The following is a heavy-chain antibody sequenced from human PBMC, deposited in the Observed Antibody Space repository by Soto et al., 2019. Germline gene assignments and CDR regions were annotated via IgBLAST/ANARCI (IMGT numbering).Heavy chain of an antibody. CDR2: IYHSGST. V-gene: IGHV4-38-2*01. Sequence: PSETLSLTCAVSGYSISSGYYWGWIRQPPGKGLEWIGSIYHSGSTYYNPSLKSRVTISVDTSKNQFSLKLSSVTAADTAVYYCASARTSYYDSSGPFDYWGQGTLVTVSS. J-gene: IGHJ4*02. CDR1: GYSISSGYY. D-gene: IGHD3-22*01. CDR3: ASARTSYYDSSGPFDY.